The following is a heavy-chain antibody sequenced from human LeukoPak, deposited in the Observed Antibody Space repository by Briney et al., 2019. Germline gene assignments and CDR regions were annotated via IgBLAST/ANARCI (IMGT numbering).Heavy chain of an antibody. CDR3: ARDLLSAGTGY. Sequence: PGGSLRLSCAASGFTFSSYSMNWVRQAPGRGLEWVSSISSSSSYIYYADSVKGRFTISRDNAKNSLYLQMNSLRAEDTAVYYCARDLLSAGTGYWGQGTLVTVSS. CDR2: ISSSSSYI. D-gene: IGHD6-13*01. CDR1: GFTFSSYS. V-gene: IGHV3-21*01. J-gene: IGHJ4*02.